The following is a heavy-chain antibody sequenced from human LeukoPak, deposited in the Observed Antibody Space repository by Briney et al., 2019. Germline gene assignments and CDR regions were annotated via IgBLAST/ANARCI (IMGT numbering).Heavy chain of an antibody. CDR1: GYTFTGYY. CDR3: ARDQSTSFRHSYNFDY. D-gene: IGHD1-1*01. Sequence: GASVKVSCKASGYTFTGYYMHWVRQAPGQGLEWMGWVNPNSGDTNYAQKFQGRVTMTRDTSISTAYMELSSPRSDDTAVYYCARDQSTSFRHSYNFDYWGQGTLVTVSS. CDR2: VNPNSGDT. V-gene: IGHV1-2*02. J-gene: IGHJ4*02.